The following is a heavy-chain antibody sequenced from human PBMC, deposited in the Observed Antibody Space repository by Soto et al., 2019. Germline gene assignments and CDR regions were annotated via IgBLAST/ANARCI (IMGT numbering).Heavy chain of an antibody. CDR3: AGPIATYASGWFDP. CDR1: GFTFSSYS. Sequence: GGSLRLSCAASGFTFSSYSMNWVRQAPGKGLEWVSYISSSSSTIYYADSVKGRFTISRDNAKNSRYLQMNSLRAEDTAVYYCAGPIATYASGWFDPWGQGTLVTVSS. D-gene: IGHD3-10*01. V-gene: IGHV3-48*01. CDR2: ISSSSSTI. J-gene: IGHJ5*02.